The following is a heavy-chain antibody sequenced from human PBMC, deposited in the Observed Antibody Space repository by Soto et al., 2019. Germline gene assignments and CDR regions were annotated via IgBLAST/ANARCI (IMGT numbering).Heavy chain of an antibody. V-gene: IGHV5-51*01. CDR2: IYPGDSDT. J-gene: IGHJ6*02. Sequence: LGESLKISCKGSGYTFTNYWIGWVRQMPGKGLEWMGIIYPGDSDTKYNPSFQGQVTISADKSITTTYLRWTSLKASDTAIYYCAASIFYYGMDVWGQGTMVTVYS. CDR3: AASIFYYGMDV. CDR1: GYTFTNYW.